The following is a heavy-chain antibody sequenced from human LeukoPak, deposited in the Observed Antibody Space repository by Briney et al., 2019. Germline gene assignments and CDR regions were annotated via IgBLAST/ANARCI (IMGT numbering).Heavy chain of an antibody. J-gene: IGHJ6*03. Sequence: ASVKVSCKVSGYTLTELSMHWVRQAPGKGLEWMGGFDPEDGETIYAQKFQGRVTMTEDTSTDTAYMELSSLRSEDTAVYYCARVSGIAYYDFWSGGPNYMDVWGKGTTVTVSS. D-gene: IGHD3-3*01. CDR2: FDPEDGET. CDR3: ARVSGIAYYDFWSGGPNYMDV. V-gene: IGHV1-24*01. CDR1: GYTLTELS.